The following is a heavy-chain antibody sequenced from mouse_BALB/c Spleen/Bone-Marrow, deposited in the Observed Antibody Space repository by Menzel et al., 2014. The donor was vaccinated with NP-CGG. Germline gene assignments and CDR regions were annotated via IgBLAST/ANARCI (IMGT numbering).Heavy chain of an antibody. V-gene: IGHV6-6*02. CDR2: IRLKSNNYAT. J-gene: IGHJ2*01. CDR3: TRNWDYFDY. Sequence: DVQLQESGGGLVQPGGSMKLSCVASGFTFSNYWMNWVRQSPEKGLEWVAEIRLKSNNYATHYAESVKGRFTILRDDSKSSVYLQMNNLRAEDTGIYYCTRNWDYFDYWGQGTTLTVSS. CDR1: GFTFSNYW. D-gene: IGHD4-1*01.